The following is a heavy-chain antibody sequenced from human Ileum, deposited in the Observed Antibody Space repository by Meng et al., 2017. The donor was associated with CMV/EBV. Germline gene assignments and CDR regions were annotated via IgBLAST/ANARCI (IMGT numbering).Heavy chain of an antibody. CDR2: IRFDGTNR. Sequence: GESLKISCAASGFIFSKYGMNWARQAPGKGLEWVSFIRFDGTNRYYTDSVRGRFTITRDNSKNTLYLQMNSLRVEDTAVYYCAKDPTGLVFHSWGQVTPVTVSS. CDR3: AKDPTGLVFHS. CDR1: GFIFSKYG. D-gene: IGHD2-8*02. V-gene: IGHV3-30*02. J-gene: IGHJ4*02.